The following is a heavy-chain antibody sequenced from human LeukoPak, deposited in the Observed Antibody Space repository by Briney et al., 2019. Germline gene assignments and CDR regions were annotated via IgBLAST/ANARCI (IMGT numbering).Heavy chain of an antibody. CDR1: GGSFSGYY. CDR2: IKHSGST. CDR3: ARGQTYYYGSSGYSESPLSFDY. J-gene: IGHJ4*02. Sequence: SETLSLTCAVHGGSFSGYYWSWIRQPPGKGLEWIGEIKHSGSTNYNPSLKSRVTISVDTSKNQFSLKLSSVTAADTAVYYCARGQTYYYGSSGYSESPLSFDYWGQGTLVTVSS. V-gene: IGHV4-34*01. D-gene: IGHD3-22*01.